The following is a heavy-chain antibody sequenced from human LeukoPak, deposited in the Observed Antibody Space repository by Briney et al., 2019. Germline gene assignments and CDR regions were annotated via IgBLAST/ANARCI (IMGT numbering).Heavy chain of an antibody. D-gene: IGHD3-22*01. CDR2: IYYTGST. J-gene: IGHJ4*02. Sequence: SETLSLSCTVSGGSIIPYFGSWIRQPPGKGLEWIGYIYYTGSTNYNPSLRRRVTISVDTSKNQFSLKLSSVTAADTAVYYCSRDGYSGLDYWGEGALVTVSS. V-gene: IGHV4-59*12. CDR3: SRDGYSGLDY. CDR1: GGSIIPYF.